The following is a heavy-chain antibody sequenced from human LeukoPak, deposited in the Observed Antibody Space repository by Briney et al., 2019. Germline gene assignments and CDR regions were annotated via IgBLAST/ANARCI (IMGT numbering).Heavy chain of an antibody. CDR1: GFTFSSYG. V-gene: IGHV3-30*02. CDR2: IRYDGSNK. Sequence: GGSLRLSCAASGFTFSSYGMHWVRQAPGKGLEWVAFIRYDGSNKYYADSVKGRFTISRDNSKNTLYLQMNSLRAEDTAVYYCAKDTYPYYQLLCGFDYWGQGTLVTVSS. CDR3: AKDTYPYYQLLCGFDY. J-gene: IGHJ4*02. D-gene: IGHD2-2*01.